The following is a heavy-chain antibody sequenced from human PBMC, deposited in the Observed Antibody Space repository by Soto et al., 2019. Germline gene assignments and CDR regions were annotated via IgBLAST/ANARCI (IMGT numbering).Heavy chain of an antibody. Sequence: VKVSCKAPRDTFTSYYINWVRQAPGQGLEWMGVINPHGGSTAYAQKFKGRVTLSRDTSASTVYMEVSSLTSEDTAMYYCARSSGRNFCIIIEGTNWFAPWGEGTLVTVSA. CDR2: INPHGGST. V-gene: IGHV1-46*01. CDR1: RDTFTSYY. D-gene: IGHD1-26*01. CDR3: ARSSGRNFCIIIEGTNWFAP. J-gene: IGHJ5*02.